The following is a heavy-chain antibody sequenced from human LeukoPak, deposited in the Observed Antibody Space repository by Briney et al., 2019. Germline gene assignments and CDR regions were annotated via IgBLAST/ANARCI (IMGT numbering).Heavy chain of an antibody. Sequence: SETLSLTCAVYGGSFSGYYWSWIRQPPGKGLEWIGEINHSGSTNYNPSLKSRVTISVETSKNQFSLKLSSVTAADTAVYYCARPGCSSTSCAWFDPWGQGTLVTVSS. CDR3: ARPGCSSTSCAWFDP. D-gene: IGHD2-2*01. J-gene: IGHJ5*02. V-gene: IGHV4-34*01. CDR2: INHSGST. CDR1: GGSFSGYY.